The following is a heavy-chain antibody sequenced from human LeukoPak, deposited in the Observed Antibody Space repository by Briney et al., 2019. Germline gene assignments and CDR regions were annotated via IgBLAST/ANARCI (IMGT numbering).Heavy chain of an antibody. V-gene: IGHV3-21*01. J-gene: IGHJ4*02. CDR2: ISSGSSYI. D-gene: IGHD6-19*01. Sequence: GGSLRLSCAASGFTFSSYNMNWVRQAPGKGLEWVSSISSGSSYIYYADSVKGRFTISRDNAKNSLYLQMNSLRAEDTAVYYCASVAVAGYFDSWGQGTLVTVSS. CDR3: ASVAVAGYFDS. CDR1: GFTFSSYN.